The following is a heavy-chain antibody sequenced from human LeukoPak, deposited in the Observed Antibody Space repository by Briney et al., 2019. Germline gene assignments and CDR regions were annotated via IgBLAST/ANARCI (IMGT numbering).Heavy chain of an antibody. CDR2: SSGSGGST. J-gene: IGHJ3*02. D-gene: IGHD3-22*01. CDR1: GFTFSSYA. CDR3: AKDYSPRPVYYYDSSGYQDAFDI. V-gene: IGHV3-23*01. Sequence: QPGGSLRLSCAASGFTFSSYAMSWVRQAPGKGLEWVSASSGSGGSTYYADSVKGRFTISRDNSKNTLYLQMNSLRAEDTAVYYCAKDYSPRPVYYYDSSGYQDAFDIWGQGTMVTVSS.